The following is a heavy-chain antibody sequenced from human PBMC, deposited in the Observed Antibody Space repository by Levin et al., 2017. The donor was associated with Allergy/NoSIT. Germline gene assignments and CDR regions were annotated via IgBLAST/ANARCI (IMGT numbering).Heavy chain of an antibody. CDR3: ARGGILGYCSGGSCYSGNDAFDI. D-gene: IGHD2-15*01. V-gene: IGHV3-7*01. CDR1: GFMFSSYW. Sequence: GGSLRLSCAASGFMFSSYWMSWVRQAPGKGLEWVANIKQDGSEKYYVDSVKGRSTISRDNAKNSLYLQMNSLRAEDTAIYYCARGGILGYCSGGSCYSGNDAFDIWGQGTMVTVSS. CDR2: IKQDGSEK. J-gene: IGHJ3*02.